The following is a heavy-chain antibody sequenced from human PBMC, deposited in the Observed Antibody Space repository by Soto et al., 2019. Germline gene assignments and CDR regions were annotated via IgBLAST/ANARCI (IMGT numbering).Heavy chain of an antibody. CDR1: GGSISSYY. J-gene: IGHJ4*02. V-gene: IGHV4-59*01. Sequence: PSETLSLTCTVSGGSISSYYWSWIRQPPGKGLEWIGYIYYSGSTNYNPSLKSRVTISVDTSKNQFSLKLSSVTAADTAVYYCARTVDTAMFFYFDYWGQGALVTVSS. CDR3: ARTVDTAMFFYFDY. CDR2: IYYSGST. D-gene: IGHD5-18*01.